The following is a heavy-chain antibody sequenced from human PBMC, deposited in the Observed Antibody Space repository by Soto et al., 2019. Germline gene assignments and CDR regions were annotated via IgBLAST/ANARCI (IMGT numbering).Heavy chain of an antibody. CDR2: ISDGGDLT. V-gene: IGHV3-23*01. D-gene: IGHD6-6*01. CDR3: ARRAFGSSRSFDL. CDR1: GFAFSSHP. Sequence: LILSCAASGFAFSSHPMSWVRQAPERGLEWVSGISDGGDLTYNADSVKGRFTISRDNSKNILFLQMNSLRAEDTALYYCARRAFGSSRSFDLWGQGTMVT. J-gene: IGHJ3*01.